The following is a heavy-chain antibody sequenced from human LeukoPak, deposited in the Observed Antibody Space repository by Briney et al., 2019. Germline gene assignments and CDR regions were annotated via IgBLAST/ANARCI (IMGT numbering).Heavy chain of an antibody. V-gene: IGHV3-64D*06. J-gene: IGHJ4*02. D-gene: IGHD3-10*01. Sequence: GGSLRLSCSASGFTFSRYAMHWVRQAPGKGLEYVSAISSSGGSTYYADSVKGRFTISRDNSRNTLHLQMSSLRVEDTAVYYCVKDSSSGSYFDYWGQGTLVTVSS. CDR3: VKDSSSGSYFDY. CDR1: GFTFSRYA. CDR2: ISSSGGST.